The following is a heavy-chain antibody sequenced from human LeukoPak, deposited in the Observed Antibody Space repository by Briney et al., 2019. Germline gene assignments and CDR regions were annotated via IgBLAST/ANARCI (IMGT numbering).Heavy chain of an antibody. CDR2: FDPEDGET. J-gene: IGHJ6*03. CDR1: GYTLTELS. CDR3: ATLLWNPSPLDYYMDV. V-gene: IGHV1-24*01. Sequence: ASVKVSCTVSGYTLTELSMHWVRQAPGKGLEWMGGFDPEDGETIYAQKFQGRVTMTEDTSTDTAYMELSSLRSEDTAVYYCATLLWNPSPLDYYMDVWGKGTTVTVSS. D-gene: IGHD1-1*01.